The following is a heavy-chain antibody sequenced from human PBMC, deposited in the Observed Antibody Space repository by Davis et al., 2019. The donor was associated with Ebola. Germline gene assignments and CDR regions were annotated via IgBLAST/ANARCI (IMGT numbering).Heavy chain of an antibody. CDR2: IWYDGSNK. Sequence: GESLKISCAASGFTFSSYGMHWVRQAPGKGLEWVAVIWYDGSNKYYADSVKGRFTISRDNSKNTLYLQMNSLRAEDTAVYYCAKDQKTSNWYFDLWGRGTLVTVSS. J-gene: IGHJ2*01. CDR1: GFTFSSYG. CDR3: AKDQKTSNWYFDL. V-gene: IGHV3-33*06.